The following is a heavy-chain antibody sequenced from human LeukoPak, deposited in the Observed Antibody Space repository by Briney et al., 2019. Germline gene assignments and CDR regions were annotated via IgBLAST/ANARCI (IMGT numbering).Heavy chain of an antibody. CDR2: ISYGGST. Sequence: SETLSLTCTVSGVSISRDDNYWGWIRQPPGKGLEWIGSISYGGSTYYRPSLKSRLTISVDTTDNQFSLTLMSVTAADTGVYYCAGHVIRLPPTTQGFDDMDVWGRGTTVTVSS. J-gene: IGHJ6*03. CDR1: GVSISRDDNY. CDR3: AGHVIRLPPTTQGFDDMDV. D-gene: IGHD1-26*01. V-gene: IGHV4-39*01.